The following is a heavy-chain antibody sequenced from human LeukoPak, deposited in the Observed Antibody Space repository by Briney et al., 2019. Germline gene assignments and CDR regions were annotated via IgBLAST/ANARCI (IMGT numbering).Heavy chain of an antibody. D-gene: IGHD2-21*02. CDR1: GVSFSGYY. J-gene: IGHJ6*03. V-gene: IGHV4-34*01. CDR3: ARGGFVVVTASTRLAYYMDV. Sequence: TSETLSLTCAVYGVSFSGYYWSWIRQPPGKGLEWIGEINHSGSTNYNPSLKSRVTISVDTSKNQFSLKLSSVTAADTAVYCCARGGFVVVTASTRLAYYMDVWGKGTTVTVSS. CDR2: INHSGST.